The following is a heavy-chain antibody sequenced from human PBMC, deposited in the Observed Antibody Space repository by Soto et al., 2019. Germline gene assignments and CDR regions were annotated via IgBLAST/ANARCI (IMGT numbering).Heavy chain of an antibody. J-gene: IGHJ4*02. V-gene: IGHV4-39*01. CDR1: DGSISSSSYY. CDR3: ARGGGDY. D-gene: IGHD3-16*01. CDR2: IYYSGST. Sequence: QLQLQESGPGLVKPSETLSLTCTVSDGSISSSSYYWGWIRQPPGKGLQWIGSIYYSGSTYYNPSLKGRVTVSVDTSKNQCSLKLSCVTAADTAVYYCARGGGDYWGQGTLVTVSS.